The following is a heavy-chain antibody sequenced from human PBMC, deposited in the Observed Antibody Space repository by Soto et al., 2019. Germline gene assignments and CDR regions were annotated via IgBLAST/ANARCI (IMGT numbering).Heavy chain of an antibody. CDR2: ISGSGGST. Sequence: PGGSLRLSCAASGFTFSSYAMSWVRQAPGKGLEWVSAISGSGGSTYYADSVKGRFTISRDNSKNTLYLQMNSLRAEDTAVYYCAKLPYVYQAATSDWFDPWGQGTLVTVSS. D-gene: IGHD2-15*01. CDR3: AKLPYVYQAATSDWFDP. V-gene: IGHV3-23*01. J-gene: IGHJ5*02. CDR1: GFTFSSYA.